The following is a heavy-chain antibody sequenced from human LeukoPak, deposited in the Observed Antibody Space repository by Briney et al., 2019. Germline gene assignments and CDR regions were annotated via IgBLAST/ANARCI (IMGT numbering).Heavy chain of an antibody. V-gene: IGHV3-53*01. Sequence: GGSLRLSCAASGFTVSSNYMSWVRQAPGKGLEWVSVIYSGGSTYYADSVKGRFTISRGNSKNTLYLQMNSLRAEDTAVYYCARVWRSGSYFQYYYYYMDVWGKGTTVTVSS. CDR3: ARVWRSGSYFQYYYYYMDV. CDR2: IYSGGST. CDR1: GFTVSSNY. D-gene: IGHD1-26*01. J-gene: IGHJ6*03.